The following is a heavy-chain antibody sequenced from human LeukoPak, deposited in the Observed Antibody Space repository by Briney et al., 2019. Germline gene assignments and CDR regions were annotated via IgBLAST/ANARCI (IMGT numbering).Heavy chain of an antibody. CDR1: GYTFTSYA. V-gene: IGHV1-3*01. CDR3: AAGYCSGGSCYSLDC. J-gene: IGHJ4*02. Sequence: ASVKVSCKASGYTFTSYAMHWVRQAPGQRLEWMGWINAGNGNTKYSQKFQGRVTITRDTSASTAYMELSSLRSEDTAVYYCAAGYCSGGSCYSLDCWGQGTLVTVSS. CDR2: INAGNGNT. D-gene: IGHD2-15*01.